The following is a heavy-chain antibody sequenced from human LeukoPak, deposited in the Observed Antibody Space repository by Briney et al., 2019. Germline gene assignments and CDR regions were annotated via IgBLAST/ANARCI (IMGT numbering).Heavy chain of an antibody. CDR2: IKEDGSGI. V-gene: IGHV3-7*01. CDR3: ARGDTSGYYYRFFDY. J-gene: IGHJ4*02. CDR1: GFTFSSYW. Sequence: GGSLRLSCVVSGFTFSSYWMSWVRQAPGKGLEWVANIKEDGSGIYYVDSVEGRFTISRGNAKKSLYLQMNSLRAEDTAVYYCARGDTSGYYYRFFDYWGQGTLVTVSS. D-gene: IGHD3-22*01.